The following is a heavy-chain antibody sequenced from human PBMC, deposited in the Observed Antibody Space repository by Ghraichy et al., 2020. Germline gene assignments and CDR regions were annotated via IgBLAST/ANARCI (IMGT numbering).Heavy chain of an antibody. Sequence: GGSLRLSCVASGFTFNTYSMHWVRQAPGKGLEWVAVISHDGISKYYADSVKGRFTNSRDNSKNTLFLQMNSLRAADTALYYCARDIKSSSWSYYFYAMDVWGQGTTVTVSS. J-gene: IGHJ6*02. CDR3: ARDIKSSSWSYYFYAMDV. D-gene: IGHD6-13*01. V-gene: IGHV3-30-3*01. CDR1: GFTFNTYS. CDR2: ISHDGISK.